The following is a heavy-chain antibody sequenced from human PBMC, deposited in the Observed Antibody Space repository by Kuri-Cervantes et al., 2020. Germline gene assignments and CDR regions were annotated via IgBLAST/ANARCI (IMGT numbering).Heavy chain of an antibody. V-gene: IGHV4-59*01. CDR2: IFYRGST. Sequence: SETLSLTCTVSGASISSYYWTWIRQPPGKGLQWIAYIFYRGSTNYNPSLKSRVTISVDTSKNQFSLKLSSVTAADTAVYYCARSGRRYYGSGPFVMNFDYWGQGALVTVSS. D-gene: IGHD3-10*01. J-gene: IGHJ4*02. CDR1: GASISSYY. CDR3: ARSGRRYYGSGPFVMNFDY.